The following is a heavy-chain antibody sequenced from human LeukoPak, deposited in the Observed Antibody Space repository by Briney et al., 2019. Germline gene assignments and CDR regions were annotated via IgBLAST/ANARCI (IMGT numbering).Heavy chain of an antibody. CDR3: ARVYQLLDAFDI. CDR2: MNPNSGNT. D-gene: IGHD2-2*01. CDR1: GYTFTSYD. V-gene: IGHV1-8*03. Sequence: ASVKVSCKASGYTFTSYDINWVRQATGQGLQWMGWMNPNSGNTGYAQKFQGRVTITRNTSISTAYMELSSLRSEDTAVYYCARVYQLLDAFDIWGQGTMVTVSS. J-gene: IGHJ3*02.